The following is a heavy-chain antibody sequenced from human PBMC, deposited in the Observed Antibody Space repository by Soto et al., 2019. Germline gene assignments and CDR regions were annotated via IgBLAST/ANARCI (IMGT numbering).Heavy chain of an antibody. CDR1: GFTLNNYA. CDR2: ISGGGDTT. D-gene: IGHD3-10*01. V-gene: IGHV3-23*01. CDR3: AKGRGGSGCLTPRVDF. Sequence: EVQLLESGGGLVQPGGSLRLSCAASGFTLNNYAMNWVRQAPGKGLEWVSAISGGGDTTSYADSVKGRFTVSRDGSKNTLYLQMSSLRAEDTALYDCAKGRGGSGCLTPRVDFWGQGTLVTVSS. J-gene: IGHJ4*02.